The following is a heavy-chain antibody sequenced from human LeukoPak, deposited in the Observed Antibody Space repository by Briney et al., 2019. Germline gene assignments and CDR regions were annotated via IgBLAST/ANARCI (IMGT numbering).Heavy chain of an antibody. CDR1: GFTFSSYG. CDR3: AKSLAAYNWFDP. D-gene: IGHD2-15*01. CDR2: IRYDGSNK. Sequence: PGRSLRLSCAASGFTFSSYGMHWVRQAPGKGLEWVAFIRYDGSNKYYADSVKGRFTISRDNSKNTLYLQMNSLRAEDTAVYYCAKSLAAYNWFDPWGQGTLVTVSS. V-gene: IGHV3-30*02. J-gene: IGHJ5*02.